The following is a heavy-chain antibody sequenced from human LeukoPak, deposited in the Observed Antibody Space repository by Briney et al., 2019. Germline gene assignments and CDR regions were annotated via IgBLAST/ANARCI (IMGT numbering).Heavy chain of an antibody. V-gene: IGHV3-30-3*01. J-gene: IGHJ4*02. CDR2: ISYDGSNK. D-gene: IGHD3-22*01. CDR1: GFTFSSYA. CDR3: AREPPYDSSGYYDY. Sequence: PGGSLRLSCAASGFTFSSYAMHWVRQAPGKGLEWVAVISYDGSNKYYADSVKGRFTISRDNSKNTLYLQMNSLRAEDTAVYYCAREPPYDSSGYYDYWGQGTLVTVSS.